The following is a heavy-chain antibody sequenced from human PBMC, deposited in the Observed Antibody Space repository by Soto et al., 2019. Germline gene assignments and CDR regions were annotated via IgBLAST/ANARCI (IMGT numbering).Heavy chain of an antibody. CDR3: AKDPNYDFWSGPDY. CDR1: GFTFSSYG. Sequence: GGSLTLSCAASGFTFSSYGMHWVRQAPGKGLEWVAVISYDGSNKYYADSVKGRFTISRDKSKNTLYLQMNSLRAEDTAVYYCAKDPNYDFWSGPDYWGQGTLVTVSS. D-gene: IGHD3-3*01. V-gene: IGHV3-30*18. J-gene: IGHJ4*02. CDR2: ISYDGSNK.